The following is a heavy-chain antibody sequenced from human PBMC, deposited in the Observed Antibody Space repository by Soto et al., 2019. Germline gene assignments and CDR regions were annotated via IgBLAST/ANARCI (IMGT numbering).Heavy chain of an antibody. CDR3: ASNYDSSGYYYAFDY. D-gene: IGHD3-22*01. CDR1: GYTFTSYY. CDR2: INPSGGST. J-gene: IGHJ4*02. Sequence: ASVKVSCKASGYTFTSYYMHWVRQAPGQGHEWMGIINPSGGSTSYAQKFQGRVTMTRDTSTSTVYMELSSLRSEDTAVYYCASNYDSSGYYYAFDYWGQGTLVTVSS. V-gene: IGHV1-46*01.